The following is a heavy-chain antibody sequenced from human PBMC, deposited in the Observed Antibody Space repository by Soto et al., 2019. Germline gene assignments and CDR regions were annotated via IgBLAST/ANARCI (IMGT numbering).Heavy chain of an antibody. D-gene: IGHD3-16*01. J-gene: IGHJ6*02. Sequence: PSETLSLTCTVSGASISSFYWSWIRQPAGKGLEWIGRIYTSEVTNYNPSLKSRVTMSVDTSKNQFSLKLSSVTAADTAVYYCAREITGYYYAMDVWGQGIRVTVSS. V-gene: IGHV4-4*07. CDR2: IYTSEVT. CDR1: GASISSFY. CDR3: AREITGYYYAMDV.